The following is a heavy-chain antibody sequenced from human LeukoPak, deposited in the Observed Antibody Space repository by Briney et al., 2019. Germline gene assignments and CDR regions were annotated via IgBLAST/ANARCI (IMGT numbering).Heavy chain of an antibody. Sequence: SETLSLTCAVYGGSFSDYYWSWIRQPPGKGLEWIGYFSNSGTTNQNPSLKSRVTMSVDTSKNQFSLKLSSVTAADTAVYYCARGSNWGDYWGQGTLVTVSS. D-gene: IGHD7-27*01. CDR1: GGSFSDYY. V-gene: IGHV4-59*12. CDR2: FSNSGTT. J-gene: IGHJ4*02. CDR3: ARGSNWGDY.